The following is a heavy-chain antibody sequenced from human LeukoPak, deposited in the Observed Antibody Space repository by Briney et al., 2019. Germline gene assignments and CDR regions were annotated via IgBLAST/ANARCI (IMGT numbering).Heavy chain of an antibody. V-gene: IGHV5-51*01. CDR1: GYSFTSYW. CDR2: IYPGDSDT. Sequence: GESLKISCKGSGYSFTSYWIGWVRQMPGKGLGWMGIIYPGDSDTRYSPSFQGQVPISADKSISTAYLQWGSLKASDTAMYYCARQHVDGNFDYWGQGTLVTVSS. J-gene: IGHJ4*02. D-gene: IGHD2-15*01. CDR3: ARQHVDGNFDY.